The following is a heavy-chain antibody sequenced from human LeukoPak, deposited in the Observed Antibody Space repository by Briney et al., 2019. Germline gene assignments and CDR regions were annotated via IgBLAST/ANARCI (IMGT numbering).Heavy chain of an antibody. CDR3: ARYPLSYSDYYMDV. V-gene: IGHV3-21*01. D-gene: IGHD2-15*01. CDR2: ISTSGAYI. Sequence: GGSLRLSCAASGSTFSIYYMTWVRQAPGKGLEWVSSISTSGAYIYYADSVKGRFTISRDNAKNSLYLQMNSLRAEDSAVYYCARYPLSYSDYYMDVWGTGTTVTVSS. J-gene: IGHJ6*03. CDR1: GSTFSIYY.